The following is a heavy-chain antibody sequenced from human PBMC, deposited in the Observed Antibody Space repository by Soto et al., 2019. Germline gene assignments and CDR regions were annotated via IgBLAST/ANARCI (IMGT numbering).Heavy chain of an antibody. CDR2: ISKSSSLI. CDR3: VRGDDRVD. J-gene: IGHJ4*02. CDR1: GFIFSSFT. V-gene: IGHV3-21*01. D-gene: IGHD1-1*01. Sequence: PGGSLRLSCVDSGFIFSSFTMTWVRQAPGMGLQYLASISKSSSLIYYADSVRGRFIISRDNSKDSVFLQMYSLRAEDTAMYYCVRGDDRVDWGQGTLVT.